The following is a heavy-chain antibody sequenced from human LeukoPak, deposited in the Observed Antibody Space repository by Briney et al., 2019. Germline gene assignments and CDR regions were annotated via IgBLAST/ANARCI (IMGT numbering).Heavy chain of an antibody. CDR1: GGSISSSSYY. CDR3: ARVSSGWPVYYFDY. V-gene: IGHV4-39*07. J-gene: IGHJ4*02. Sequence: SETLSLTCTVSGGSISSSSYYWGWIRQPPGKGLEWIGSIYYSGSTYYNPSLKSRVTISVDTSKNQFSLKLSSVTAADTAVYYCARVSSGWPVYYFDYWGQGTLVTVSS. D-gene: IGHD6-19*01. CDR2: IYYSGST.